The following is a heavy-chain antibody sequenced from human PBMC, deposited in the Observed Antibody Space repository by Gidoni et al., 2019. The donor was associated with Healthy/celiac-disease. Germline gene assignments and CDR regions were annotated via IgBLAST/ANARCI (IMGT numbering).Heavy chain of an antibody. CDR1: GYTFTGYY. D-gene: IGHD3-10*01. Sequence: QVQLVQSGAEVKQPGASVKVSCKASGYTFTGYYMPWVRQAPGQGLEWMGWINPNSGGTNYAQKFQGWVTMTRDTSISTAYMELSRLRSDDTAVYYCARGRGWYDYYYGMDVWGQGTTVTVSS. V-gene: IGHV1-2*04. CDR3: ARGRGWYDYYYGMDV. CDR2: INPNSGGT. J-gene: IGHJ6*02.